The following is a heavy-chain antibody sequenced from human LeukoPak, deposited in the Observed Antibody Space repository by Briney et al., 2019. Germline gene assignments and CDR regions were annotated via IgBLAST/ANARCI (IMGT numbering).Heavy chain of an antibody. V-gene: IGHV3-11*04. J-gene: IGHJ6*03. CDR3: ARDSYGGNSFYYYYYMDV. CDR1: GFTFSDYY. CDR2: INSIGSTI. D-gene: IGHD4-23*01. Sequence: GGSLRLSCAASGFTFSDYYMSWIRQAPGKGLEWVSYINSIGSTIYYADSVKGRFTISRDNAKNSLYLQMNSLRAEDTAVYYCARDSYGGNSFYYYYYMDVWGKGTTVTVSS.